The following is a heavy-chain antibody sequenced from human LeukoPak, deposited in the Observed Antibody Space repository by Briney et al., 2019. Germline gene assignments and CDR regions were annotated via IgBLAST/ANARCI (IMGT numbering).Heavy chain of an antibody. D-gene: IGHD4-17*01. Sequence: PGGTLRLSCAASGFTFSSYAMNWVRQAPGKGLEWVSAISGSGGSTYYADSVKGRFTISRDNSKNTLYLQMNSLRAEDTAVYYCARGGDYGCFDYWGQGTLVTVSS. CDR3: ARGGDYGCFDY. CDR2: ISGSGGST. J-gene: IGHJ4*02. CDR1: GFTFSSYA. V-gene: IGHV3-23*01.